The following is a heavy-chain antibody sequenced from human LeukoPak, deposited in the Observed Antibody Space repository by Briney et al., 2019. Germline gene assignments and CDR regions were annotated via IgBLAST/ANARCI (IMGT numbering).Heavy chain of an antibody. Sequence: PSGTLSLTCTVSGASISSGAYYWSWFRQHPGKGLEWIGYVSYSGSTYYNPSLKSRVTISIDTSMNQFPLKLSSVTAADTALYYCARDRHDSFPMDVWGQGTTVTVSS. D-gene: IGHD3-3*01. CDR1: GASISSGAYY. V-gene: IGHV4-31*03. J-gene: IGHJ6*02. CDR3: ARDRHDSFPMDV. CDR2: VSYSGST.